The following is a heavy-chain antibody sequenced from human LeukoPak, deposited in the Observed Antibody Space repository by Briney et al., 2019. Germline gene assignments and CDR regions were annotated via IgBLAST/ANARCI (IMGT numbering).Heavy chain of an antibody. J-gene: IGHJ3*02. Sequence: GASVKVSCKASGYTFTSYDINWVRQATGQGLEWMGWMNPNSGNTGYAQKFQGRVTMTRNTSISTAYMELSSLRSEDTAVYYCARTSRDGYNYGGGAFDIWGQGTMVTVSS. V-gene: IGHV1-8*01. CDR3: ARTSRDGYNYGGGAFDI. CDR2: MNPNSGNT. D-gene: IGHD5-24*01. CDR1: GYTFTSYD.